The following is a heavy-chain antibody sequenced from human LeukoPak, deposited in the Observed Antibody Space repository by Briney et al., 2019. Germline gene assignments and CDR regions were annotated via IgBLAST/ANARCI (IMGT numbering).Heavy chain of an antibody. V-gene: IGHV4-4*07. CDR1: GGSISSYY. CDR3: ARDSNFHSYDSSGYYDY. J-gene: IGHJ4*02. Sequence: PSETLSLTCTVSGGSISSYYWSWIRQPAGKGLEWIGRIYTSGSTNYNRSLKSRVTMSVDTSKNQFSLKLSSVTAADTAVYYCARDSNFHSYDSSGYYDYWGQGTLVTVSS. D-gene: IGHD3-22*01. CDR2: IYTSGST.